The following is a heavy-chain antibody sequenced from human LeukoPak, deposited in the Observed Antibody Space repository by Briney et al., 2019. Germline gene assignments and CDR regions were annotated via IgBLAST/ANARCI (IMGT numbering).Heavy chain of an antibody. CDR1: GGSISSYY. J-gene: IGHJ4*02. Sequence: SETLSLTCTVSGGSISSYYWSWIRQPPGRERGGFGYIYYSGSTNYNPSLKSRVTISVVTSKNQFSLKLSSVTAADTAVYYCAREAVEMGRTFDYWGQGTLVTVSS. V-gene: IGHV4-59*13. CDR2: IYYSGST. CDR3: AREAVEMGRTFDY. D-gene: IGHD5-24*01.